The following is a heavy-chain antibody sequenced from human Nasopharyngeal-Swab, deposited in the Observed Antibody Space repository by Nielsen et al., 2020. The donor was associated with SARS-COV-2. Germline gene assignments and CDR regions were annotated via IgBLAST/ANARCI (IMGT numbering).Heavy chain of an antibody. CDR3: ANLPIVATSLDY. J-gene: IGHJ4*02. V-gene: IGHV3-23*01. CDR2: ISGSGGST. CDR1: GFTFSRYD. Sequence: GESLKISCAASGFTFSRYDMSWVRQAPGKGLEWVSTISGSGGSTYYADSVKGRFTITRDNSKNTLYLQMNSLRAEDTAVYYCANLPIVATSLDYWGQGTLVTVSS. D-gene: IGHD5-12*01.